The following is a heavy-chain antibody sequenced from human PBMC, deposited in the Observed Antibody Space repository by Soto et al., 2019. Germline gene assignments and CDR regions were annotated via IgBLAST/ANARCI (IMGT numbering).Heavy chain of an antibody. CDR2: ISGSGGNT. CDR1: RFIFSNYA. V-gene: IGHV3-23*01. Sequence: HPGGSLRLSCAASRFIFSNYAMNWVRQAPGKGLEWVSSISGSGGNTYYADSVKGRFTISRDNSKNTLYLQMNSLRAEDTAVYYCAKAVDGSSSVAARRGIIDYWGQGALVTVS. D-gene: IGHD6-6*01. J-gene: IGHJ4*02. CDR3: AKAVDGSSSVAARRGIIDY.